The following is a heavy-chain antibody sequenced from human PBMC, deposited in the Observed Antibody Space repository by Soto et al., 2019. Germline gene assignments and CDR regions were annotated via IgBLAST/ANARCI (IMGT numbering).Heavy chain of an antibody. Sequence: QVQLVQSGAEVKKPGASVKVSCNASGYTFTSYGISWVRHAPGQGLEWMGWISAYNGNTNYAQKLQGRVTMTTDTSTSTAYMELRSLRSDDTAVSFCARLPAARYYYYYYMDVWGKGTTVTVSS. CDR3: ARLPAARYYYYYYMDV. J-gene: IGHJ6*03. CDR1: GYTFTSYG. V-gene: IGHV1-18*01. CDR2: ISAYNGNT. D-gene: IGHD2-2*01.